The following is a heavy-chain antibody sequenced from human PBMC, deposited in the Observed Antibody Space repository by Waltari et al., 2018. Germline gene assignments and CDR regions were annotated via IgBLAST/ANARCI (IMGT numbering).Heavy chain of an antibody. CDR2: VSSSGSKV. CDR3: ARDPGTSAGFDYFDY. J-gene: IGHJ4*02. D-gene: IGHD6-13*01. CDR1: GFTFSSYE. Sequence: EVQLVESGVGLVQPGGSLRLSCVASGFTFSSYEMNWVRQAPGKGRGWVSYVSSSGSKVHHADSWKARFTIFRDNAKNSRFLQMNILRAEDTAVYYCARDPGTSAGFDYFDYWGQGTLVTVSS. V-gene: IGHV3-48*03.